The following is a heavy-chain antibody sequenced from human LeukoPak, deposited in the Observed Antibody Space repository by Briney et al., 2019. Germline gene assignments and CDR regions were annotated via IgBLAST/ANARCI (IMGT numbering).Heavy chain of an antibody. V-gene: IGHV4-4*02. CDR3: ASCVAGNDWFDP. D-gene: IGHD6-19*01. CDR1: GGSISSNNW. CDR2: MYHSGTI. Sequence: PSETLSLTCAVSGGSISSNNWWSWVRQPPGKGLEWIGEMYHSGTINYNPSLKSRVTISIDKSTNQFSMRLTPVTAADTAVYYCASCVAGNDWFDPWGQGTLVTVSS. J-gene: IGHJ5*02.